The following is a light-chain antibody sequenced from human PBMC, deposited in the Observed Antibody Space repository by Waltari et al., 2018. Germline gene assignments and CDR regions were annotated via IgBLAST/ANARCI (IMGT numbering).Light chain of an antibody. Sequence: SVLYSSNNRNYLTWYQQKPGQAPKLLIYWASIRESGVPERFSGSGSGTDFTLTISSLQAEDVAVYYCQQYYTTPLTFGGGTKVEIK. CDR2: WAS. V-gene: IGKV4-1*01. CDR1: SVLYSSNNRNY. CDR3: QQYYTTPLT. J-gene: IGKJ4*01.